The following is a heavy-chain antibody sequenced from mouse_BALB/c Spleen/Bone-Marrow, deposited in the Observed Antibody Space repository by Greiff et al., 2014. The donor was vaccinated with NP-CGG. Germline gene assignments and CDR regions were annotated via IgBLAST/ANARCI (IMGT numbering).Heavy chain of an antibody. D-gene: IGHD1-1*01. CDR3: AAYYYGSSQFAY. CDR1: GFNIKDTY. CDR2: IDPANGNT. Sequence: QVQQSGAELVKPGASVKLSCTASGFNIKDTYMHWVKQRPEQGLEWIGRIDPANGNTKYDPKFQGKATITADTSSNTAYLQLSSLTSEDTAVYYCAAYYYGSSQFAYWGQGTLVTVSA. V-gene: IGHV14-3*02. J-gene: IGHJ3*01.